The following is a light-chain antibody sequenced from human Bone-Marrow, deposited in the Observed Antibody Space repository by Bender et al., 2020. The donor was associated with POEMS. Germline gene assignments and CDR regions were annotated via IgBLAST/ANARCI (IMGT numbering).Light chain of an antibody. CDR3: QAWDSGTAV. CDR1: NLEDKF. CDR2: EDT. J-gene: IGLJ3*02. V-gene: IGLV3-1*01. Sequence: YELTQAPSVSVSPGQTARISCSGDNLEDKFVCWFQLRPDQPPLMVIYEDTKRPSGIPARFSASTSGTTATLTISGTQPMDEADYFCQAWDSGTAVFGGGTKLTVL.